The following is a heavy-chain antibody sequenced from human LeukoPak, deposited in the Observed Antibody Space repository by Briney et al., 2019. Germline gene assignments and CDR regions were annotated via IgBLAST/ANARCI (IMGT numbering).Heavy chain of an antibody. Sequence: GGSLRLSCAASGFTFSTYGMHWVRQAPGKGLEWVAVISYDGSNKYYADSVKGRFTISRDNSKNTLYLQMNSLRAEDTAVYYCAKVSVGSSGWYWYYYYYMDVWGKGTTVTVSS. CDR1: GFTFSTYG. CDR3: AKVSVGSSGWYWYYYYYMDV. CDR2: ISYDGSNK. D-gene: IGHD6-19*01. J-gene: IGHJ6*03. V-gene: IGHV3-30*18.